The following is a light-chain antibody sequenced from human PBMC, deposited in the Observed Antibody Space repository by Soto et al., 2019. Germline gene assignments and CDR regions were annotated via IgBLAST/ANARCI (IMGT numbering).Light chain of an antibody. CDR3: QHYNNRPPWT. CDR1: QSVSSN. J-gene: IGKJ1*01. V-gene: IGKV3-15*01. CDR2: AAS. Sequence: IVMTQSPATLSVSPGERATLSCRASQSVSSNLAWYQQKPGQAPRLLIYAASTRATGIPARFSGSGSGTEFTLTISSLQSEDFAVYYCQHYNNRPPWTFGQGTKVEIK.